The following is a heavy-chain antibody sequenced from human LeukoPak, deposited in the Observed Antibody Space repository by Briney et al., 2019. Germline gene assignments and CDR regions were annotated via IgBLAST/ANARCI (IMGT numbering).Heavy chain of an antibody. CDR1: GGTFSSYA. V-gene: IGHV1-69*13. CDR2: IIPIFGTA. CDR3: ARDNTSSGWSWFDP. D-gene: IGHD6-19*01. Sequence: SVKVSCKAPGGTFSSYAISWVRQAPGQGLEWMGGIIPIFGTANYAQKFQGRVTITADESTSTAYMELSSLRSEDTAVYYCARDNTSSGWSWFDPWGQGTLVTVSS. J-gene: IGHJ5*02.